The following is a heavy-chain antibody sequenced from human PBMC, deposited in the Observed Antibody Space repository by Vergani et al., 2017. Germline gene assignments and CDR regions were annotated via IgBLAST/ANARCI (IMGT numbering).Heavy chain of an antibody. CDR3: ARVRSTIFGVVIIRQNWFDP. J-gene: IGHJ5*02. CDR2: IYYSGST. D-gene: IGHD3-3*01. Sequence: QVQLQESGPGLVKPSQTLSLTCTVSGGSISSGDYYWSWIRQPPGKGLEWIGYIYYSGSTYYNPSLKSRVTISVDTSKNQFSLKLSSVTAADTAVYYCARVRSTIFGVVIIRQNWFDPWGQGTLVTVSS. CDR1: GGSISSGDYY. V-gene: IGHV4-30-4*01.